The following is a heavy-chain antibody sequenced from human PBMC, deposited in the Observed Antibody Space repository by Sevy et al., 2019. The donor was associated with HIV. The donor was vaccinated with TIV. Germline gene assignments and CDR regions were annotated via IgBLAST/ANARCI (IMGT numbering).Heavy chain of an antibody. Sequence: GGSLRHSCAASGFTFSANWMNWVRQAPGKGLEWVANIKADGSDKHYVDSVEGRFTISRDNAKNLLFLQMNSLRVEDTAVYYCAHETFGRFESWGQRTLVTVSS. J-gene: IGHJ4*02. V-gene: IGHV3-7*01. CDR1: GFTFSANW. CDR3: AHETFGRFES. CDR2: IKADGSDK. D-gene: IGHD3-16*01.